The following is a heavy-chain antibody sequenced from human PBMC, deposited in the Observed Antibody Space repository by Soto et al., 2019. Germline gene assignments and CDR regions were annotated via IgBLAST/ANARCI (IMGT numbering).Heavy chain of an antibody. CDR2: IYSGGST. CDR1: GFTVSSNY. Sequence: LRLSCAASGFTVSSNYMSWVRQAPGKGLEWVSVIYSGGSTYYADSVKGRFTISRDNSKNTLYLQMNSLRAEDTAVYYCARTQNQPPFDYWGQGTLVTVSS. D-gene: IGHD2-2*01. V-gene: IGHV3-53*01. J-gene: IGHJ4*02. CDR3: ARTQNQPPFDY.